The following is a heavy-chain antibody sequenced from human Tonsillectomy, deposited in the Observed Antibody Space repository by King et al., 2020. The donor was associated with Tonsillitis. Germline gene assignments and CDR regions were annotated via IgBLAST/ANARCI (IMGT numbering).Heavy chain of an antibody. Sequence: VQLVESGGGLVQPGRSLRLSCTGSGFTFGDYAMSWVRQAPGKGLEWVGFIRSKAYGGTTEYAASVKGRFTISRDDSKSIAYLQMNSLKTEDTAVFDCTRVLSAFDIWGQGTMVIVSS. CDR1: GFTFGDYA. J-gene: IGHJ3*02. CDR3: TRVLSAFDI. CDR2: IRSKAYGGTT. V-gene: IGHV3-49*04.